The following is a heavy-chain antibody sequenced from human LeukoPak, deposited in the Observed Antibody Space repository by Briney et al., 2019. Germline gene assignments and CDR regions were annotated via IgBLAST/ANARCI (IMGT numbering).Heavy chain of an antibody. CDR2: IYSGDSDT. V-gene: IGHV5-51*01. D-gene: IGHD1-26*01. CDR1: GYTFTNYW. Sequence: GESLKISCKGSGYTFTNYWIGWVRQMPGKGLEWMAIIYSGDSDTRYSPSFQGQVTISVDKSISTAYQQWSGLEASDTAAYYCARRPTNSPFDYWGQGTPVTVSS. CDR3: ARRPTNSPFDY. J-gene: IGHJ4*02.